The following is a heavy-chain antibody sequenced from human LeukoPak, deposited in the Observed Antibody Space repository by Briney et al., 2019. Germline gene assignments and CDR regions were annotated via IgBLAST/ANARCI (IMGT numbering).Heavy chain of an antibody. Sequence: GGSLRLSCAASGFTFSSYAVHWVRQAPGKGLEWVAVISYDGSNKYYADSVKGRFTISRDNSKNTLYLRMNSLRAEDTAVYYCARDSFPWGQGTLVTVSS. CDR3: ARDSFP. J-gene: IGHJ5*02. CDR1: GFTFSSYA. CDR2: ISYDGSNK. V-gene: IGHV3-30*04.